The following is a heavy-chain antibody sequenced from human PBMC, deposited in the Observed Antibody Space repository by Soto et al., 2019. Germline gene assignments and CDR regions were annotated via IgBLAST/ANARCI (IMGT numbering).Heavy chain of an antibody. CDR1: GGSFSGYY. J-gene: IGHJ6*03. CDR2: ITHSGST. D-gene: IGHD2-15*01. CDR3: ARGPYCSGGSCYSYYYYYYMDV. Sequence: QVQLQQWGAGLLKPSETLSLTCAVYGGSFSGYYWSWIRQPPGKGLEWIGEITHSGSTNYNPSLKSRVTISVDTSKNQYSLKLSSVTAADTAVYYCARGPYCSGGSCYSYYYYYYMDVWGKGTTVTVSS. V-gene: IGHV4-34*01.